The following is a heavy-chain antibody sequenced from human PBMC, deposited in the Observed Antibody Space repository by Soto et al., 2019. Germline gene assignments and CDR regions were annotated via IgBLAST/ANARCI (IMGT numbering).Heavy chain of an antibody. CDR1: GVSISSGNW. CDR2: IFHDGTA. Sequence: SETRSLTYAVSGVSISSGNWWTWVRQSPQRGLEYIGEIFHDGTANYYPSFERRVAISVDTSMNQFSLKLTSVPAADTAVYFCARLVYDTRLNYLYFDFWGQGTLVTVSS. V-gene: IGHV4-4*02. CDR3: ARLVYDTRLNYLYFDF. J-gene: IGHJ4*02. D-gene: IGHD6-6*01.